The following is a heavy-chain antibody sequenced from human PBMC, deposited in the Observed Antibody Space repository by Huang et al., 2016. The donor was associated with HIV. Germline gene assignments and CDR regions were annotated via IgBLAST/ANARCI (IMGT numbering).Heavy chain of an antibody. J-gene: IGHJ2*01. V-gene: IGHV4-39*01. CDR1: GGSINTGRYY. D-gene: IGHD3-3*01. CDR2: LYYTGKR. Sequence: QMRFQESGPGLVKPSGTLSLTCNVSGGSINTGRYYWGWIRQPPGKGLEWVGSLYYTGKRHYDPSPKGRLTMAADTSKNQFSLNLSSVTAADTAIYYCARNHDFWRGRMFAISYFDVWGRGTLVTVAS. CDR3: ARNHDFWRGRMFAISYFDV.